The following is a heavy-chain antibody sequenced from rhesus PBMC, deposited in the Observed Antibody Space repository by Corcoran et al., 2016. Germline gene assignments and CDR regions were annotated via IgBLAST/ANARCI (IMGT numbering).Heavy chain of an antibody. D-gene: IGHD4-17*01. CDR1: GASISRNC. V-gene: IGHV4-80*01. CDR2: IKGNSGST. Sequence: QVQLQESGPGLVKPSETLSLTCTVSGASISRNCWSWLRQPPGKGLEWIGEIKGNSGSTNYNPSLKSRVTISKAASKNQFSLKLSSVTAADTAVYYCARKDVTTFGLESWGQGVVVTVSS. CDR3: ARKDVTTFGLES. J-gene: IGHJ6*01.